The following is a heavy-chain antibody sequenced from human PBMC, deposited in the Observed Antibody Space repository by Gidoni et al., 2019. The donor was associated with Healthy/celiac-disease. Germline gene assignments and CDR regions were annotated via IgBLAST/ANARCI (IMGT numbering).Heavy chain of an antibody. CDR2: ISYDGSNK. V-gene: IGHV3-30*18. J-gene: IGHJ3*02. Sequence: QVQLVESGGGVFQPGRSLRLSCAASGFTFSSYGMQWVRQAPGKGLEWVAVISYDGSNKDYADSVKGRFTISRDNSKNTLYLQMNSLRAEDTAVYYCAKLISRYSSGWYEGAFDIWGQGTMVTVSS. CDR1: GFTFSSYG. D-gene: IGHD6-19*01. CDR3: AKLISRYSSGWYEGAFDI.